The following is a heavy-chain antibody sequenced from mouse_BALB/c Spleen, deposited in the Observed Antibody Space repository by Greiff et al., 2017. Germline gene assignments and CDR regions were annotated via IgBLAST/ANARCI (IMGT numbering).Heavy chain of an antibody. CDR2: ISSGGST. J-gene: IGHJ2*01. CDR3: ARGEFITVTGDY. CDR1: GFTFSSYA. Sequence: EVKLVESGGGLVKPGGSLKLSCAASGFTFSSYAMSWVRQTPEKRLEWVASISSGGSTYYPDSVKGRFTISRDNARNILYLQMSSLRSEDTAMYYCARGEFITVTGDYWGQGTTLTVSS. D-gene: IGHD1-2*01. V-gene: IGHV5-6-5*01.